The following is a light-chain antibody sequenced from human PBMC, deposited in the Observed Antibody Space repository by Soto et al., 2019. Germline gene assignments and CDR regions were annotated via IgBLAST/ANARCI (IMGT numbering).Light chain of an antibody. Sequence: EIVLTQSPATLSLSPGERATLSCRASQSVGNSLAWYQQKPGQAPRLLIWDVSNRATGIPARFSASGSGTDFTLTISSLEPEDFVLYYCQQRGAWPLTFGGGTRVEIK. CDR2: DVS. CDR1: QSVGNS. J-gene: IGKJ4*01. V-gene: IGKV3-11*01. CDR3: QQRGAWPLT.